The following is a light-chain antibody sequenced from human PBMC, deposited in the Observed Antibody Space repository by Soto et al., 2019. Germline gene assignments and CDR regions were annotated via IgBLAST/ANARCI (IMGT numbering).Light chain of an antibody. CDR3: LQHNSYPRK. CDR2: AAS. CDR1: QGIRNE. Sequence: DIQMTQSPSSLSASVGDRVTITCRASQGIRNELGWYQQKPGKAPKRLIYAASSLQSGVPSRFSGSGSGTEFTITISSLQPEDFAKYYFLQHNSYPRKLGQGTKVEIK. J-gene: IGKJ1*01. V-gene: IGKV1-17*01.